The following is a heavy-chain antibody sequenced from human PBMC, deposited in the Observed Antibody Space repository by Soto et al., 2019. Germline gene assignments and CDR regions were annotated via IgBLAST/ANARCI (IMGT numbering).Heavy chain of an antibody. J-gene: IGHJ4*02. CDR1: GFTFSSYA. CDR3: VKDRYIDY. Sequence: GGSLRLSCSVSGFTFSSYAMHWVRQAPGKGLEYVASISSEGASTYYADSVKGIFIISRDNSKNTLYLQMSSLRAEDTAVYYCVKDRYIDYWGQGILVTVSS. V-gene: IGHV3-64D*06. CDR2: ISSEGAST.